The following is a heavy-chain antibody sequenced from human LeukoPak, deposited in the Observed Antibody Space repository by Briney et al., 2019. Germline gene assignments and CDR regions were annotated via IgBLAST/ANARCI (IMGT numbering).Heavy chain of an antibody. D-gene: IGHD6-13*01. CDR2: ISGSGGST. J-gene: IGHJ4*02. Sequence: GGSLRLSCAASGFTFSSYAMSWVRQAPGKGLEWGSAISGSGGSTYYADSVKGRFTISRDNSKKTLYLQMNSLRDEDTAVYYCAKGQVAGRIAAAGSDYWGQGTLVTVSS. V-gene: IGHV3-23*01. CDR1: GFTFSSYA. CDR3: AKGQVAGRIAAAGSDY.